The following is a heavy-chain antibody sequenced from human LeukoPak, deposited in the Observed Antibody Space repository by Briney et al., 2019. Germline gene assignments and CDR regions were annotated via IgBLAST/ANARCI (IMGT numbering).Heavy chain of an antibody. CDR1: GDIFTDYY. D-gene: IGHD3-22*01. J-gene: IGHJ4*02. V-gene: IGHV1-2*06. Sequence: ASVTVSCTASGDIFTDYYMYWVRQAPGQGLEWMGRISPNSGGTNYAQKFQGRVTMTRDTSISTAYMELSRLRSDDTAVYYCARGGSSGYYPDYWGQGTLVTVSS. CDR2: ISPNSGGT. CDR3: ARGGSSGYYPDY.